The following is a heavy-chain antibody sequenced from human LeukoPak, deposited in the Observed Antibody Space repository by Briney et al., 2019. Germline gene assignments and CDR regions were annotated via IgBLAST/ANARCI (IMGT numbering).Heavy chain of an antibody. Sequence: SETLSLTCAVYGGSFSGYYWSWIRQPPGKGLEWIGEINHSGSTNYNPSLKSRVTISVDTSKNQFSLKLSSVTAADTAVYYCARDSSGYNSWYFDLWGRGTLVTVSS. CDR1: GGSFSGYY. V-gene: IGHV4-34*01. CDR3: ARDSSGYNSWYFDL. J-gene: IGHJ2*01. CDR2: INHSGST. D-gene: IGHD6-19*01.